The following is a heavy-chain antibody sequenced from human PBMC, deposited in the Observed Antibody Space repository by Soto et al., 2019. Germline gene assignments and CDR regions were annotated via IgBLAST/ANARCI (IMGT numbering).Heavy chain of an antibody. D-gene: IGHD5-12*01. Sequence: ASVKVSCKASGYTFTSYGISWVRQAPGQGLEWMGWISAYNGNTNYAQKLQGRVTMTTDTSTSTAYMELRSLRSDDTAVYYCARGHRGWLRLNYYYGMDVWGQGTTVTVSS. CDR1: GYTFTSYG. V-gene: IGHV1-18*01. J-gene: IGHJ6*02. CDR2: ISAYNGNT. CDR3: ARGHRGWLRLNYYYGMDV.